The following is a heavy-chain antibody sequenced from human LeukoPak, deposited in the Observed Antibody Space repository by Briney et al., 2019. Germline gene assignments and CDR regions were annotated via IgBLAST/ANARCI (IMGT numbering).Heavy chain of an antibody. CDR1: RFTFSSYG. J-gene: IGHJ4*02. V-gene: IGHV3-30*02. D-gene: IGHD3-10*01. CDR2: IRYDGSNK. CDR3: ARLAGSGSYRYYFDY. Sequence: GGSLRLSCAASRFTFSSYGMHWVRQAPGKGLEWVAFIRYDGSNKYYADSVKGRFTISRDNSKNTLYLQMNSLRAEDTAVYYCARLAGSGSYRYYFDYWGQGTLVTVSS.